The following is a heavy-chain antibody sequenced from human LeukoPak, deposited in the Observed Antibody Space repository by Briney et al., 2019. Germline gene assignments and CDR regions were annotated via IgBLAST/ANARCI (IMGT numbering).Heavy chain of an antibody. Sequence: ASVKVSCKASGYILTDYYTHWVRQAPGQELGWMGRINPNSGGTNYAQKFQGRVTITRDTSASTAYMELSSLRSEDTAVYYCARAGPLGYCSSTSCYFGWFDPWGQGTLATVSS. D-gene: IGHD2-2*03. CDR1: GYILTDYY. CDR3: ARAGPLGYCSSTSCYFGWFDP. V-gene: IGHV1/OR15-1*04. CDR2: INPNSGGT. J-gene: IGHJ5*02.